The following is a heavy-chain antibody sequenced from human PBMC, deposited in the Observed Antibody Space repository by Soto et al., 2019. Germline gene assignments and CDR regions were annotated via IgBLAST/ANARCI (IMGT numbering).Heavy chain of an antibody. J-gene: IGHJ4*02. Sequence: HPGGSLRLSCAASGFTFSSYDMNWVRQAPGKGLEWVSYITSSSSTIYYAASVKGRFTISRDNAKNSLYLQMNSLRDDDTAVYYCARATYGYVYWGQGTLVTVSS. CDR1: GFTFSSYD. V-gene: IGHV3-48*02. CDR2: ITSSSSTI. CDR3: ARATYGYVY. D-gene: IGHD5-18*01.